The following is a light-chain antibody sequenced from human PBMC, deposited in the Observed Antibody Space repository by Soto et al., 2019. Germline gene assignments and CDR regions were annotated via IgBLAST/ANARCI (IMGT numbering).Light chain of an antibody. CDR3: QKYNSAPLT. J-gene: IGKJ4*01. CDR1: QGISSY. Sequence: IQLTQSPSSLSASVGDRVTITCRASQGISSYLAWYQQKPGKAPKLLIYAASTLQSGVPSRFSGSGSGTDFTLAISSLQPDDVATYYCQKYNSAPLTFGGGTKVDIK. V-gene: IGKV1-27*01. CDR2: AAS.